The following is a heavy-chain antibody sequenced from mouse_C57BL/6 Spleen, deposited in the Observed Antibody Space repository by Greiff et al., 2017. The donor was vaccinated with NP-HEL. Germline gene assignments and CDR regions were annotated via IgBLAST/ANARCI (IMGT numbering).Heavy chain of an antibody. CDR2: IDPETGGT. CDR1: GYTFTDYE. J-gene: IGHJ2*01. Sequence: QVQLQQSGAELVRPGASVTLSCKASGYTFTDYEMHWVKQTPVHGLEWIGAIDPETGGTAYNQKFKSKATLTVDKPSSTAYMQLSSLTSEDSAVYYCARERDYWGQGTTLTVSS. V-gene: IGHV1-15*01. CDR3: ARERDY.